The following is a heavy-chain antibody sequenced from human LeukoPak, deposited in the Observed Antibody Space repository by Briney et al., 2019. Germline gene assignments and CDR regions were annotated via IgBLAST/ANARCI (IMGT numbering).Heavy chain of an antibody. Sequence: SETLSLTCTVSGGSISSSPYYWGWIRQPPGKGLEWIGNIYYSGSTYYNPSLKTRVTISVDTSKNQFSLKLTSVTAADTAVYYCARHASVDGNWPRPLDYWGQGSLVTVSS. D-gene: IGHD6-19*01. CDR3: ARHASVDGNWPRPLDY. CDR2: IYYSGST. J-gene: IGHJ4*02. V-gene: IGHV4-39*01. CDR1: GGSISSSPYY.